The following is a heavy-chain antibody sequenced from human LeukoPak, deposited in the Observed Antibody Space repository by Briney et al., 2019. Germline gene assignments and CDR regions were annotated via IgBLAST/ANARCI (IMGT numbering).Heavy chain of an antibody. J-gene: IGHJ5*02. V-gene: IGHV1-69*13. CDR3: ARGPYCGGDCYLAYWFDP. CDR1: GGTFSSYA. Sequence: ASVKVSCKASGGTFSSYAISWVRQAPGQGLEWMGGIIPIFGTANYAQKFQGRVTITADESTSTAYMELSSLRSEDTAVYYCARGPYCGGDCYLAYWFDPWGQGTLVTVSS. CDR2: IIPIFGTA. D-gene: IGHD2-21*02.